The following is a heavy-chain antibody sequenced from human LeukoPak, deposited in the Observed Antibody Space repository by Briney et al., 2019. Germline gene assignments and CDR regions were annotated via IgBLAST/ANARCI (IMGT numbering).Heavy chain of an antibody. J-gene: IGHJ6*03. V-gene: IGHV3-74*01. CDR2: INSGGSST. D-gene: IGHD5-18*01. CDR3: ARDKSMVTSTWGYYYMDV. CDR1: GFTFSSYW. Sequence: GGSLRLSCAASGFTFSSYWMHWVRQAPGKGLVWVSRINSGGSSTSYADSVKGRFTISRDNAKNTLYLQMNSLRAEDTAVYYCARDKSMVTSTWGYYYMDVWGKGTTVTISS.